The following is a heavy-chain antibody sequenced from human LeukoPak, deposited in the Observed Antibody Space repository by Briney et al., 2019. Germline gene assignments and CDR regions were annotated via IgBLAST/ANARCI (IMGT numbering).Heavy chain of an antibody. CDR3: ARGLGYFQH. J-gene: IGHJ1*01. CDR2: TYYRSKWYN. CDR1: GDSVSSNSAV. Sequence: SQTLSLTCAISGDSVSSNSAVWNWIRQSPSRGLEWLGRTYYRSKWYNVYAVSVKSQITINPGTSKNQISLQLNSVTPEDTAVYYCARGLGYFQHWGQGTLVTVSS. V-gene: IGHV6-1*01.